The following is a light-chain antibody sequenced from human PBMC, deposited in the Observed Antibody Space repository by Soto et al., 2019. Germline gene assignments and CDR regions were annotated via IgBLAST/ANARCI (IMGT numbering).Light chain of an antibody. CDR2: EVN. V-gene: IGLV2-8*01. J-gene: IGLJ2*01. Sequence: QSALTQPPSASGSPGQSVTISCTGTSSDVGDYKFVSWYQQHPGKAPKLLMYEVNRRPSGVPDRFSGSKSGNTASLTVSGPQAEDEAEYYCSSYAGNNNVVFGGGTQLTVL. CDR1: SSDVGDYKF. CDR3: SSYAGNNNVV.